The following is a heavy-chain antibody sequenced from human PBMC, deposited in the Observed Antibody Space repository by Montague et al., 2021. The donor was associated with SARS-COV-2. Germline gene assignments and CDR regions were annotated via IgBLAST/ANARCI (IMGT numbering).Heavy chain of an antibody. D-gene: IGHD2-2*01. J-gene: IGHJ6*02. CDR2: INQSGRT. CDR1: GGSFSGYY. Sequence: SETLSLTCAVYGGSFSGYYWSWIRQPPEKGLEWIGEINQSGRTNNNPSLKSRVIISVDTSKNQFSLKLSSVTAADTAVYYCANFRRTQLLFGTLYYGMDVWGLGTTVTVSS. V-gene: IGHV4-34*01. CDR3: ANFRRTQLLFGTLYYGMDV.